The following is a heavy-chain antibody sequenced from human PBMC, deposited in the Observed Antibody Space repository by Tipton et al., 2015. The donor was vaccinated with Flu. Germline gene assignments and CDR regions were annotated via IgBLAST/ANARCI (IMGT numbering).Heavy chain of an antibody. V-gene: IGHV3-33*06. CDR1: GFGFRNFG. CDR3: AKDLTRAFDV. CDR2: VWNDGTKE. D-gene: IGHD3-9*01. J-gene: IGHJ3*01. Sequence: SLRLSCEGFGFGFRNFGMDWVRQAPNKGLEWVADVWNDGTKEKDAESVRGRFIISRDNSKNTLNLQMNNLRPEDTAIYYCAKDLTRAFDVWGQGTVVTVSS.